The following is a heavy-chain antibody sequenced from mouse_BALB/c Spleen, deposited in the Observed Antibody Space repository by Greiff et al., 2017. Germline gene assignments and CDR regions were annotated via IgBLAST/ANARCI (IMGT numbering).Heavy chain of an antibody. Sequence: QVQLQQSGPGLVAPSQSLSITCTASGFSLTSYGVSWVRQTPGKGLEWLGVIWGDGSTNYHSALISRLSISKDNTKSRVVFKLNSLQTDDTATYYYAKHRVAGLAYWGQGTLVTVSA. CDR1: GFSLTSYG. CDR3: AKHRVAGLAY. J-gene: IGHJ3*01. V-gene: IGHV2-3*01. CDR2: IWGDGST. D-gene: IGHD1-1*01.